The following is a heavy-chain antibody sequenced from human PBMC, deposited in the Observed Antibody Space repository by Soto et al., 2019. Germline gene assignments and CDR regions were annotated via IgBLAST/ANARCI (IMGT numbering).Heavy chain of an antibody. D-gene: IGHD6-25*01. J-gene: IGHJ4*02. CDR2: IYPGDSDT. Sequence: GESLKISCKGSGYSFTSYWIGWVRQMPGKGLEWMGIIYPGDSDTRYSPSFQGQVTINPDTSKNQFSLQLNSVTPEDTAVYYCARELFSGKVPFDYWGQGTLVTVSS. CDR1: GYSFTSYW. CDR3: ARELFSGKVPFDY. V-gene: IGHV5-51*01.